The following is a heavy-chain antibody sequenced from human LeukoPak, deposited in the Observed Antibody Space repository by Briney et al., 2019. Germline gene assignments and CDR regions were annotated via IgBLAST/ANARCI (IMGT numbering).Heavy chain of an antibody. J-gene: IGHJ6*04. CDR2: ISSSGSTI. CDR3: AKLGITMIGGV. V-gene: IGHV3-48*03. Sequence: GGSLRLSCAASGFTFSSYEMNWVRQAPGKGLEWVSYISSSGSTIYYADSVKGRFTISRDNAKNSLYLQMNSLRAEDTAVYYCAKLGITMIGGVWGKGTTVAVSS. CDR1: GFTFSSYE. D-gene: IGHD3-10*02.